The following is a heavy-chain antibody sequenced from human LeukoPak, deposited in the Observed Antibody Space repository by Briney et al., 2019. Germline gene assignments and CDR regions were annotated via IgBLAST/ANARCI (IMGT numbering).Heavy chain of an antibody. CDR1: GGSLSGYY. V-gene: IGHV4-34*01. CDR3: ARFAIFGVGWFDP. J-gene: IGHJ5*02. D-gene: IGHD3-3*01. Sequence: SETLSLTCAVYGGSLSGYYWSWIRPPPGKGPEWIGEIKHSGTTNYDPSLKSRVTISVDTSKNQFSLKLSSGTAADTAVYYGARFAIFGVGWFDPWGQGTLVTVSS. CDR2: IKHSGTT.